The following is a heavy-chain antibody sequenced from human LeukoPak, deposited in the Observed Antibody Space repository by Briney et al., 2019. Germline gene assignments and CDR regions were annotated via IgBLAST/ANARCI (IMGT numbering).Heavy chain of an antibody. CDR3: ARKGLFDY. CDR2: ISISGSKT. Sequence: GGSLRLSCAASEFDFSSHAMTWVRQAPGKGLEWVSAISISGSKTYYADSVKGRFTISRDNSKNTLYLQMNSLRAEDTAVYYCARKGLFDYWGQGTLVTVSS. J-gene: IGHJ4*02. D-gene: IGHD6-19*01. V-gene: IGHV3-23*01. CDR1: EFDFSSHA.